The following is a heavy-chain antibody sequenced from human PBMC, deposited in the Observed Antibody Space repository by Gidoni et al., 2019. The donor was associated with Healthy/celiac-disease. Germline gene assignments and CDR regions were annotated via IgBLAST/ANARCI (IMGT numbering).Heavy chain of an antibody. D-gene: IGHD3-22*01. J-gene: IGHJ3*02. CDR1: GVSITSYY. V-gene: IGHV4-59*01. CDR3: ARRPYYYDSSVAFDI. CDR2: IYYSGST. Sequence: QVHLQESGSGLVKLSEALALTCQVSGVSITSYYWSWIRQLPGKGLEWIGYIYYSGSTNYNPSLKSRVTISVDTSKNQFSLKLSSVTAADTAVYYCARRPYYYDSSVAFDIWGQGTMVTVSS.